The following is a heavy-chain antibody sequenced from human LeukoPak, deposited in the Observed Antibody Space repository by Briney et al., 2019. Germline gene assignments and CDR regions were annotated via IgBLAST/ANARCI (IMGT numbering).Heavy chain of an antibody. D-gene: IGHD6-13*01. J-gene: IGHJ4*02. V-gene: IGHV1-69-2*01. CDR3: TPQRYSSSLD. CDR2: VNPEDGET. Sequence: ASVKVSCKASGYTLTDYYIHWVQQVPGKGLEWMGRVNPEDGETRYAEKFQGRVAITADTSTDTAYMELSSLRSEDTAVYYCTPQRYSSSLDWDQGTLVTVSS. CDR1: GYTLTDYY.